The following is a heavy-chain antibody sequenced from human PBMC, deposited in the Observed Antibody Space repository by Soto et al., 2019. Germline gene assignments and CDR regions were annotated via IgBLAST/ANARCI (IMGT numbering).Heavy chain of an antibody. J-gene: IGHJ6*02. CDR3: VKYKWSIAAAHFIPGYYYGMDV. CDR2: ISSNGGST. V-gene: IGHV3-64D*08. CDR1: GFTFSSYA. D-gene: IGHD6-13*01. Sequence: GGSLRLSCSASGFTFSSYAMHWVRQAPGKGLEYVSAISSNGGSTYYADSGKGRFTISRDNSKNTLYLQMSSLRAEDTAVYYCVKYKWSIAAAHFIPGYYYGMDVWGQGTTVTVSS.